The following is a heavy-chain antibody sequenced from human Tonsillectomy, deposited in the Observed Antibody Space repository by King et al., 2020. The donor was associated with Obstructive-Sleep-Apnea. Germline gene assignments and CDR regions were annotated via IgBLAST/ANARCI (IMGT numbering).Heavy chain of an antibody. CDR3: AKDKDSSGWYADY. CDR1: GFTFDDYA. J-gene: IGHJ4*02. Sequence: VQLVESGGGLVQPGRSLRLSCVASGFTFDDYAMHWVRQAPGKGLEWVSGISWNSGCIGYVDSVKGRFTISRDNVKKSLYLQMNSLRVEDTALYYCAKDKDSSGWYADYWGQGTLVTVSS. D-gene: IGHD6-19*01. CDR2: ISWNSGCI. V-gene: IGHV3-9*01.